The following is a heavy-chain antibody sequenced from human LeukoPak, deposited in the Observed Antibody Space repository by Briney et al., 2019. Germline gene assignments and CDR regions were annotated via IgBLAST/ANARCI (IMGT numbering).Heavy chain of an antibody. J-gene: IGHJ3*02. CDR3: ARGRYFDWLQRGGAFDI. CDR2: ISRSSSYT. V-gene: IGHV3-11*06. CDR1: GFTFSDYY. Sequence: GGSLRLSCAASGFTFSDYYMSWIRQAPGKGLEWVSNISRSSSYTDYVDSVKGRFTISRDNAKNSLYLQMNSLRAEDTAVYYCARGRYFDWLQRGGAFDIWGQGTMVTVSS. D-gene: IGHD3-9*01.